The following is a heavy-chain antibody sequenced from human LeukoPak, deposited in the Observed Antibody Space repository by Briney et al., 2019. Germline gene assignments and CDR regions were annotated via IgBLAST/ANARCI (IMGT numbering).Heavy chain of an antibody. CDR2: INPNSGGT. D-gene: IGHD3-10*01. J-gene: IGHJ4*02. Sequence: ASVKVSCKASGYTFTGYYMHWVRQAPGQGLEWMGWINPNSGGTNYAQKSQGRVTMTRDTSISTAYMELSRLRSDDTAVYYCARGVGGGWFGELANDYWGQGILVTVSS. V-gene: IGHV1-2*02. CDR3: ARGVGGGWFGELANDY. CDR1: GYTFTGYY.